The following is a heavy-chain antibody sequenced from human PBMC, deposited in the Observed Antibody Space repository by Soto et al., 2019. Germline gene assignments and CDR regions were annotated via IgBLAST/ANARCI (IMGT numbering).Heavy chain of an antibody. CDR3: ARASSSSSAADY. J-gene: IGHJ4*02. V-gene: IGHV4-31*03. D-gene: IGHD6-6*01. CDR1: GESISSGGYY. Sequence: LSLTCSVSGESISSGGYYWSWIRHLPGKGLEWIGYIYDTESAYYNPSLKSRVSISMDTSENHFAMRLTSVTAADSAVYYCARASSSSSAADYWGEGLQVTVSS. CDR2: IYDTESA.